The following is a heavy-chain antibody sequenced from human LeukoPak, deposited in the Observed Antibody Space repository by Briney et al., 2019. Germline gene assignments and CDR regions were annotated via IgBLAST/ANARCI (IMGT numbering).Heavy chain of an antibody. Sequence: GGSLRLSCAASGFTFSSYSMNWVRQAPGKGLEWVSAISSSSSYIYYADSVKGRFTISRDNAKNSLYLQMNSLRAEATAVYYCARDGIVGATNGFDYWGQGTLVTVSS. J-gene: IGHJ4*02. V-gene: IGHV3-21*01. CDR1: GFTFSSYS. CDR3: ARDGIVGATNGFDY. D-gene: IGHD1-26*01. CDR2: ISSSSSYI.